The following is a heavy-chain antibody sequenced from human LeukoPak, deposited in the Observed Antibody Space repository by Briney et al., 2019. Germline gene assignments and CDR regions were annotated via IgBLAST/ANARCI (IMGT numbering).Heavy chain of an antibody. CDR2: ISSSSSYI. CDR1: GFTFSSYS. V-gene: IGHV3-21*01. D-gene: IGHD3-22*01. J-gene: IGHJ4*02. CDR3: ARGGDGYYDSSGYYYPTNSDY. Sequence: GGSLRLSCAASGFTFSSYSMNWVRQAPGEGLEWVSSISSSSSYIYYADSVKGRFTISRDNAKNSLYLQKNSLSAEDTAVYYCARGGDGYYDSSGYYYPTNSDYWGQGTLVTVSS.